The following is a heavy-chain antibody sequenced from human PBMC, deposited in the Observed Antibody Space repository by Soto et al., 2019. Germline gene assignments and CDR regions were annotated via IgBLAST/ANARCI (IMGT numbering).Heavy chain of an antibody. CDR1: GGSFSGYY. D-gene: IGHD6-6*01. J-gene: IGHJ4*02. Sequence: SETLSLTCAVYGGSFSGYYWSWIRQPPGKGLEWIGEINHSGSTNYNPSLKSRVTISVDTSKNQFSLRLNSVTAADTAVYFCLRSSIEPRIFINQFNYWGRGTLVTVSS. CDR3: LRSSIEPRIFINQFNY. V-gene: IGHV4-34*01. CDR2: INHSGST.